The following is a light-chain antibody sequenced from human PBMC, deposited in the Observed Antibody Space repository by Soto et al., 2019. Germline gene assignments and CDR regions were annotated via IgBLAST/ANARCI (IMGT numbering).Light chain of an antibody. Sequence: QSVLTQPPSVSGAPGQRVTISCTGTSSNIGASYDVNWYQHVPGTAPKLLIFGNTNRPSGVPDRFSGSKSGTSASLAITGLQAEDEADYYCQSYDNSLSGYVFGTGTQLTVL. CDR3: QSYDNSLSGYV. CDR1: SSNIGASYD. CDR2: GNT. J-gene: IGLJ1*01. V-gene: IGLV1-40*01.